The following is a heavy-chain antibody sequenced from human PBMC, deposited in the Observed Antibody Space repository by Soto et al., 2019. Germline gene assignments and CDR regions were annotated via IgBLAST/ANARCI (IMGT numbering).Heavy chain of an antibody. Sequence: PGGSLRLSCAASGFTFSNAWMSWVRQAPGKGLEWVGRIKSKTDGGTTDYAAPVKGRFTISRDDSKNTLYLQMNSLKTEDTAVYYCTTPARVTTTPYYYYYGMDVWGQGTTVTVS. CDR3: TTPARVTTTPYYYYYGMDV. CDR2: IKSKTDGGTT. CDR1: GFTFSNAW. J-gene: IGHJ6*02. V-gene: IGHV3-15*01. D-gene: IGHD4-17*01.